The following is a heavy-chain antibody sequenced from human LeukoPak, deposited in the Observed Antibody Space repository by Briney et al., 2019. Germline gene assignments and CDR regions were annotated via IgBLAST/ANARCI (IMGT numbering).Heavy chain of an antibody. V-gene: IGHV3-33*08. CDR1: GFTFSSYG. J-gene: IGHJ4*02. D-gene: IGHD3-22*01. Sequence: HSGGSLRLSCAASGFTFSSYGMHWVRQAPGKGLEWVAVIWYDGSNKYYADSVKGRFTISRDNSKNTLYLQMNSLRAEDTAVYYCARAGLPQDYDSSGYYYFDYWGQGTLVTVSS. CDR2: IWYDGSNK. CDR3: ARAGLPQDYDSSGYYYFDY.